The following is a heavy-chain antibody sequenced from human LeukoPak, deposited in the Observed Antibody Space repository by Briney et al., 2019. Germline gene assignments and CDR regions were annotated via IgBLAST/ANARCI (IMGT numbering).Heavy chain of an antibody. CDR2: ISFSSADI. J-gene: IGHJ4*02. CDR1: GFTFSSYW. D-gene: IGHD6-19*01. V-gene: IGHV3-21*01. Sequence: GGSLRLSCAASGFTFSSYWMSWVRQAPGKGLEWVSSISFSSADIYYADSMKGRFTITRDNAKNSLYLQMNSLRAEDTAVYYCARDKQWLVSGYFDYWGQGTLVTVSS. CDR3: ARDKQWLVSGYFDY.